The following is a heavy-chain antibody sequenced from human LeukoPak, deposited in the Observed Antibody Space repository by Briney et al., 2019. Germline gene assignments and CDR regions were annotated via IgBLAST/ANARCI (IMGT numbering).Heavy chain of an antibody. V-gene: IGHV3-53*01. CDR1: DFSINTNY. CDR3: VRSGYSNGWYRN. D-gene: IGHD6-19*01. CDR2: ILTSGTT. J-gene: IGHJ4*02. Sequence: GGSLRLSCAASDFSINTNYMNWVRQPPWKGLEWVSVILTSGTTYYADSVAGRFTISRDDSKNTLYLQMNSLTADDTAVYYCVRSGYSNGWYRNWGQGTLVTVSS.